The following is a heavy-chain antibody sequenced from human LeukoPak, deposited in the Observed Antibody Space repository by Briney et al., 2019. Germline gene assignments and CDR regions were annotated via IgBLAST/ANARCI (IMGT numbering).Heavy chain of an antibody. V-gene: IGHV4-34*01. D-gene: IGHD2-2*02. CDR1: GGSFSGYC. CDR3: ARLGYCSSTSCYTDDY. Sequence: SETLSLTCAVYGGSFSGYCWSWIRQPPGKGLEWIGEINHSGSTNYNPSLKSRVAISVDTSKNQFSLKLSSVTAADTAVYYCARLGYCSSTSCYTDDYWGQGTLVTVSS. CDR2: INHSGST. J-gene: IGHJ4*02.